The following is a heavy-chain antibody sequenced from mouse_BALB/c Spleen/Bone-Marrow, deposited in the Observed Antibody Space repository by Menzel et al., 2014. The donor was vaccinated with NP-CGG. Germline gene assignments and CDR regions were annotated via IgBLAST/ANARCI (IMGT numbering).Heavy chain of an antibody. CDR2: IYPGDGDT. CDR1: GYAFSVYW. J-gene: IGHJ2*01. CDR3: ARGGISVDY. V-gene: IGHV1-80*01. Sequence: VQLQQSGAELVRPGSSVKISCKASGYAFSVYWMNWVKQRPGQGLEWIGQIYPGDGDTNYNGKFKGRATLIADKSSNTAYMQLSSLTSEDSAVYFCARGGISVDYWGQGTTLTVSS.